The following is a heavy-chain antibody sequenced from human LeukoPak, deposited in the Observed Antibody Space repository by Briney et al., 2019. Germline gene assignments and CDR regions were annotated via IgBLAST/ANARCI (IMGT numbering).Heavy chain of an antibody. CDR3: ARGPTYYDILTGHTYYYYGMDV. J-gene: IGHJ6*02. Sequence: ASVKVSCKASGYTFTSYDINWVRQATGQGLEWMGWMNPKSGNTGYAQKFQGRVTMTRNTSISTAYMELSSLRSEDTAVYYCARGPTYYDILTGHTYYYYGMDVWGQGTTVTVSS. CDR2: MNPKSGNT. D-gene: IGHD3-9*01. V-gene: IGHV1-8*01. CDR1: GYTFTSYD.